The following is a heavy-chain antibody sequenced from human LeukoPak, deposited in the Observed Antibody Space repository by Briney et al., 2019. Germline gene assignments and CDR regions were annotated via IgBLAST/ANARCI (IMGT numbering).Heavy chain of an antibody. CDR2: IYYSGST. Sequence: SETLSLTCAVSVGSLTCYYWSWIRQPPGKGLEGIGYIYYSGSTNYNPSLKSRVTISVDTSKNQFSLKLSSVAAADTAVYYCARQFMYYYDSSGYLGAFDIWGQGTMVTVSS. J-gene: IGHJ3*02. D-gene: IGHD3-22*01. CDR3: ARQFMYYYDSSGYLGAFDI. V-gene: IGHV4-59*08. CDR1: VGSLTCYY.